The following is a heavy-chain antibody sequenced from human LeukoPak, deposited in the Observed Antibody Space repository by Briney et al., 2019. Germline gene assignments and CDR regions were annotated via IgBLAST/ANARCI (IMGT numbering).Heavy chain of an antibody. V-gene: IGHV3-74*03. Sequence: PGGSLRLSCAASGFTFSNYWIHWVRQAPGKGLVWVSRIDNAGSITTYADSVKGRFTISRDNAENTLCLQMNSLRAEDTAVYYCARDHSSSWYLNWFDPWGQGTLVTVSS. CDR2: IDNAGSIT. D-gene: IGHD6-13*01. CDR3: ARDHSSSWYLNWFDP. J-gene: IGHJ5*02. CDR1: GFTFSNYW.